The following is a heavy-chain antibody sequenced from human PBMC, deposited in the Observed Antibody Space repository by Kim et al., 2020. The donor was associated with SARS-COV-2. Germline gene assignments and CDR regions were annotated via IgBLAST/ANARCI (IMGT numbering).Heavy chain of an antibody. CDR1: GYSFTNYG. J-gene: IGHJ6*02. CDR2: ISPYNGST. CDR3: ARDGRRFRYDGAGFSLYYAMDV. V-gene: IGHV1-18*01. Sequence: ASVKVSCKTSGYSFTNYGITWVRQAPGQGLEWMGRISPYNGSTNSAPKFQGRIIMTTDTSMSTAYIELSSLRSDDTAVYSCARDGRRFRYDGAGFSLYYAMDVWGQGTTVTVSS. D-gene: IGHD5-12*01.